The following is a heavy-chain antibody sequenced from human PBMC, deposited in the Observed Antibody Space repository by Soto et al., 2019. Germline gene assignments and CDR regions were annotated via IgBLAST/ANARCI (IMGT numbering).Heavy chain of an antibody. Sequence: ASVKVPCKASGYTFSSYAMNWVRQAPGQRLEWMGWINAGNGNTKYSQKFQGRVTISRDTSASTAYMELSSLRSEDTAVYYCARGVSTVTPNWFDPWGQGSLVTVSS. CDR3: ARGVSTVTPNWFDP. CDR2: INAGNGNT. CDR1: GYTFSSYA. J-gene: IGHJ5*02. D-gene: IGHD4-17*01. V-gene: IGHV1-3*01.